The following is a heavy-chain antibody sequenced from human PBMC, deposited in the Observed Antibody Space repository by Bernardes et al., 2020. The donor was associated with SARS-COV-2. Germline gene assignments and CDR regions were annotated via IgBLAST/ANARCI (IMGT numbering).Heavy chain of an antibody. V-gene: IGHV4-61*09. CDR3: ARAGFKWGQWFDP. J-gene: IGHJ5*02. Sequence: SETLSLTCTVSGGSISSGSYYWGWIRQPAGQGLEWIGHLYTSGSTNYNPSLKSRVTISVDTSKNQFSLKLSSVTAADTAVYYCARAGFKWGQWFDPWGQGTRGTGSA. D-gene: IGHD2-15*01. CDR1: GGSISSGSYY. CDR2: LYTSGST.